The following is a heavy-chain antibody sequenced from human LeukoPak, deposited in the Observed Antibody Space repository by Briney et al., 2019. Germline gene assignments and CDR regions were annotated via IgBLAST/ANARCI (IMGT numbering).Heavy chain of an antibody. Sequence: GGSLRLSCAGSGFTFSSYSMTWVRQAPGKGLEWVSSITSSSSYIYYSDSVKGRFTISRDNAKKSVYLQMNNLRAEDTAVYHCARGRGVVVTAHDAFDIWGQGTMVTVSS. V-gene: IGHV3-21*01. CDR3: ARGRGVVVTAHDAFDI. CDR2: ITSSSSYI. D-gene: IGHD2-21*02. J-gene: IGHJ3*02. CDR1: GFTFSSYS.